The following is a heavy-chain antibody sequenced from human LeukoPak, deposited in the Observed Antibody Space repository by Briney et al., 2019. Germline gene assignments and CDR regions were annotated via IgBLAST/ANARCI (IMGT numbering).Heavy chain of an antibody. D-gene: IGHD3-22*01. CDR3: ARDAEYYYDSSGYYYYYGMDV. J-gene: IGHJ6*02. V-gene: IGHV1-18*01. CDR1: GYTFTSYG. CDR2: ISAYNGNT. Sequence: ASVKVSCKAPGYTFTSYGISWVRQAPGQGLEWMGWISAYNGNTNYAQKLQGRVTMTTDTSTSTAYMELRSLRSDDTAVYYCARDAEYYYDSSGYYYYYGMDVWGQGTTVTVSS.